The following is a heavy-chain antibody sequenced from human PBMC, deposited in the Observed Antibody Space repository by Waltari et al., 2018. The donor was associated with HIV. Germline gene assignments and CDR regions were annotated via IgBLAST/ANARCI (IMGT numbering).Heavy chain of an antibody. J-gene: IGHJ5*02. CDR3: VRGRQYISSSYFDP. Sequence: QVQLQESGPGPVKPSETLSLICTVSPGSLRSYYWSWIRQPPGKGLEWIGHIYYSGSTNYNPSLKSRVTISVDTSKNQFSLRLTSVTAADTAVYYCVRGRQYISSSYFDPWGQGTLVTVSS. V-gene: IGHV4-59*01. CDR1: PGSLRSYY. D-gene: IGHD6-19*01. CDR2: IYYSGST.